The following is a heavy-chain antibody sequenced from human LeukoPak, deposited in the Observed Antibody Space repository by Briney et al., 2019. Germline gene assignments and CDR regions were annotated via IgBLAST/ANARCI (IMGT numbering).Heavy chain of an antibody. CDR3: GNQCTPGPCPEN. D-gene: IGHD2-15*01. Sequence: GGALRLSCAASGFPFSEFWMTGGRGAPGKGVESVANIKDDGSLQTYMDSMNGRFTISRANATKSLYLQMNSLGGEDTAVYYCGNQCTPGPCPENWGQATLVTLSS. J-gene: IGHJ4*02. CDR2: IKDDGSLQ. V-gene: IGHV3-7*01. CDR1: GFPFSEFW.